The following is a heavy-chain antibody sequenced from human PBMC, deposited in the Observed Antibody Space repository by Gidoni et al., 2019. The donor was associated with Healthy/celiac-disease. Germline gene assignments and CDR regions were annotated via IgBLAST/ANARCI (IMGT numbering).Heavy chain of an antibody. V-gene: IGHV3-72*01. Sequence: PGKGLEWVGRTRNKANSYTTEYAASVKGRFTISRDDSKNSLYLQMNSLKTEDTAVYYCARVISSSWYDYWGQGTLVTVSS. CDR2: TRNKANSYTT. CDR3: ARVISSSWYDY. D-gene: IGHD6-13*01. J-gene: IGHJ4*02.